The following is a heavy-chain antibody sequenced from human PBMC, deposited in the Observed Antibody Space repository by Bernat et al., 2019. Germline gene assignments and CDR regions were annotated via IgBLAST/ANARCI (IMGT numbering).Heavy chain of an antibody. J-gene: IGHJ6*03. CDR2: IWYDGSNK. CDR3: AREGTTVTFYYYYYYMDV. D-gene: IGHD4-17*01. Sequence: QVQLVESGGGVVQPGRSLRLSCAASGFTFSSYGMHWVRQAPGKGLEWVAVIWYDGSNKYYADSVKGRFTISRDNSKNTLYLQMNSLRAEDTAVYYCAREGTTVTFYYYYYYMDVWGKGTTVTVSS. CDR1: GFTFSSYG. V-gene: IGHV3-33*01.